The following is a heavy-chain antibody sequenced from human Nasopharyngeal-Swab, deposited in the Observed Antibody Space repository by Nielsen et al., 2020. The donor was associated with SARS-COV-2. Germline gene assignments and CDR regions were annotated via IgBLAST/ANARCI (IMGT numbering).Heavy chain of an antibody. J-gene: IGHJ3*02. V-gene: IGHV3-49*02. CDR2: IRSKAYGGTT. CDR3: TREGQRTAFDI. Sequence: WIRQPPGKGLEWVGFIRSKAYGGTTEYAASVKGRFTISRDDSKSIAYLQMNSLKTEDTAVYYCTREGQRTAFDIWGQGTMVTVSS.